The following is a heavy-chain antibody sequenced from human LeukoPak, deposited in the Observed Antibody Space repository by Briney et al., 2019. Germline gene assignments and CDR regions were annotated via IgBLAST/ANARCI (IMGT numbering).Heavy chain of an antibody. CDR2: MYPTGHT. CDR1: GYSISSGYY. D-gene: IGHD1-26*01. J-gene: IGHJ4*02. Sequence: PSETLSLTCTVSGYSISSGYYWGWVRQPPGKGLEWIGSMYPTGHTYLNPSLRSRATISVDTTKNHFSLNLTSVTAADTAVYFCARDMLSPYSGKYYIDYWGQGILVTVSS. CDR3: ARDMLSPYSGKYYIDY. V-gene: IGHV4-38-2*02.